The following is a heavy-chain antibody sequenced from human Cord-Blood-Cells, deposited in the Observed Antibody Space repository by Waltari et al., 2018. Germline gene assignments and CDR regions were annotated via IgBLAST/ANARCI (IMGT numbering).Heavy chain of an antibody. V-gene: IGHV1-2*04. CDR3: ARGAGTGDAFDI. D-gene: IGHD7-27*01. CDR1: GYTFTGYY. Sequence: QVQLVQSGAEVKKPGASVKVSCKASGYTFTGYYMHWVRQAPGQGLEWMGLINPNRGGTNYAQSFQGWVTRTRDTSISTAYMELSRLRSDDTAVYYCARGAGTGDAFDIWGQGTMVTVSS. J-gene: IGHJ3*02. CDR2: INPNRGGT.